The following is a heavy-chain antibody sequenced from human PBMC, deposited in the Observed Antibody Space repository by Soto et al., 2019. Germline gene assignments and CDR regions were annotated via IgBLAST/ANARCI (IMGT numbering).Heavy chain of an antibody. D-gene: IGHD2-15*01. CDR2: ITTSDDIT. J-gene: IGHJ5*02. V-gene: IGHV3-23*01. CDR3: TKGKSSGYFDPSAGYSTPDH. Sequence: EVQLFESGGGLVEPGESLRLSCAASGFIFKDFAMSWVRQAPGKGLEWVSTITTSDDITYSADSVRRRFTISRDNSANHLFLEMGGLRGDAPATYYCTKGKSSGYFDPSAGYSTPDHWGQGTLVTVSS. CDR1: GFIFKDFA.